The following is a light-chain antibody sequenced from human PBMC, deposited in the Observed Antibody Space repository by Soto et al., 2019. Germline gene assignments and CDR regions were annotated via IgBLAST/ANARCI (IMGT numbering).Light chain of an antibody. Sequence: QSVLTQPPSASGTPGQRVTISCSGGSSNIGANYVYWYQLLQGTAPKLLIYSTNPRPSGVPDRFSGSKSGTSASLAIRGLRSEDEGEYSCAAWDNSLSGVFGGGTKLT. CDR2: STN. J-gene: IGLJ3*02. V-gene: IGLV1-47*02. CDR1: SSNIGANY. CDR3: AAWDNSLSGV.